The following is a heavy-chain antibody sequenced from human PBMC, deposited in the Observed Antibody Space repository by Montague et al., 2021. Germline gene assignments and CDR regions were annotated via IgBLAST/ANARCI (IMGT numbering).Heavy chain of an antibody. D-gene: IGHD3-10*01. Sequence: SETLSLTCTVSSGSIFHAHWSWVRQPPGKVLEWLGSMFYGGATSNNPSLKSRVTMSIDTSTNQFSLNLSFVTAADTAVYYCAKQDYFVSGTSYKGFDPWGQGILVTVSS. CDR2: MFYGGAT. CDR3: AKQDYFVSGTSYKGFDP. V-gene: IGHV4-59*08. J-gene: IGHJ5*02. CDR1: SGSIFHAH.